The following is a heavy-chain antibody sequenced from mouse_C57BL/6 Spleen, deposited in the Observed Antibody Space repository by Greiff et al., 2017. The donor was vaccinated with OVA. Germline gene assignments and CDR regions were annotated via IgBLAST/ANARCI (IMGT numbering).Heavy chain of an antibody. CDR2: IDPSDSET. V-gene: IGHV1-52*01. J-gene: IGHJ2*01. CDR1: GYTFTSYW. D-gene: IGHD1-1*01. CDR3: ARGVITTVKDFDY. Sequence: VQLQQPGAELVRPGSSVKLSCKASGYTFTSYWMHWVKQRPIQGLEWIGNIDPSDSETHYNQKFKDKATLTVDKSSSTAYMQLSSLTSEDSAVYYCARGVITTVKDFDYWGQGTTLTVSS.